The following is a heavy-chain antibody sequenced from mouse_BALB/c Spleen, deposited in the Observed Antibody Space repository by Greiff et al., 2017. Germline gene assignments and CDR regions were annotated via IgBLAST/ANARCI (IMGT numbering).Heavy chain of an antibody. D-gene: IGHD2-14*01. Sequence: EVQLVESGGGLVKPGGSLKLSCAASGFTFSSYAMSWVRQTPEKRLEWVASISSGGSTYYPDSVKGRFTISRDNARNILYLQMSSLRSEDTAMYYCAIDRYDFYAMDYWGQGTSVTVSS. CDR2: ISSGGST. V-gene: IGHV5-6-5*01. J-gene: IGHJ4*01. CDR1: GFTFSSYA. CDR3: AIDRYDFYAMDY.